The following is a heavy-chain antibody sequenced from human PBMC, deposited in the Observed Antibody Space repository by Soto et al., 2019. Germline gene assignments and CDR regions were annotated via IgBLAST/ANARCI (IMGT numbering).Heavy chain of an antibody. D-gene: IGHD1-26*01. V-gene: IGHV3-74*01. J-gene: IGHJ5*02. CDR2: INSDGTTT. Sequence: PGGSLRLSCKAPGLTFSSYWMHWVRQAPGKGLVWVARINSDGTTTHYADSVKGRFTISRDNAKNTLYLEMNSLRADDTAVYYCGPRWSPNNWFDPWSQGXLVTSPQ. CDR3: GPRWSPNNWFDP. CDR1: GLTFSSYW.